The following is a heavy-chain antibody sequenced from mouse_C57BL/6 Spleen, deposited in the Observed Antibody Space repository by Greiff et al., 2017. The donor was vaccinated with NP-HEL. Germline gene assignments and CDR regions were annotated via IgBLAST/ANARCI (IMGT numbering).Heavy chain of an antibody. CDR3: ARFAYYSNGGYFDV. V-gene: IGHV1-59*01. CDR1: GYTFTSYW. CDR2: IDPSDSYT. D-gene: IGHD2-5*01. J-gene: IGHJ1*03. Sequence: QVQLQQSGAELVRPGTSVKLSCKASGYTFTSYWMHWVKQRPGQGLEWIGVIDPSDSYTNYNQKFKGKATLTVDTSSSTAYMQLSSLTSEDSAVYYCARFAYYSNGGYFDVWGTGTTVTVSS.